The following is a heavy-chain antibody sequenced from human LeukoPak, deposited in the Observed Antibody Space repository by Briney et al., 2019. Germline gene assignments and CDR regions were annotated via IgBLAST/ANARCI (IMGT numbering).Heavy chain of an antibody. CDR3: ARSNRDAFDM. CDR1: GFTFSNYE. J-gene: IGHJ3*02. V-gene: IGHV3-48*03. CDR2: ISGSGTTK. D-gene: IGHD2/OR15-2a*01. Sequence: PGGSLRLSCAASGFTFSNYEMNWVRQGPGKGLEWVSYISGSGTTKYYADSVKGRFTLSRDNAKKSLSLQMNSLRAEDTAIYYCARSNRDAFDMWGQGTVVTVSS.